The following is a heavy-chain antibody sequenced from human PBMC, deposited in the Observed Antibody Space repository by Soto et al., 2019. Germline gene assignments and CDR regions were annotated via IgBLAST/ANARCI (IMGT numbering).Heavy chain of an antibody. D-gene: IGHD3-16*01. CDR1: GGTFSSYA. J-gene: IGHJ6*02. CDR3: ARTDGYNLWGYYYGMDV. Sequence: QVQLVQSGAEVKKPGSSVKVSCKASGGTFSSYAISWVRQAPGQGLEWMGGIIPIFGTANYAQKFQGRVMITADESTSTAYMELSSLRSEDTAVYYCARTDGYNLWGYYYGMDVWGQGTTVTVSS. V-gene: IGHV1-69*01. CDR2: IIPIFGTA.